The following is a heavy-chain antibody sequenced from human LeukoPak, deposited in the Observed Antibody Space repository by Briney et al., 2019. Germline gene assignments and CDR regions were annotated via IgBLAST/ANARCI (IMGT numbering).Heavy chain of an antibody. V-gene: IGHV1-18*01. CDR1: GYTFTTYG. D-gene: IGHD3-22*01. Sequence: ASVKVSCKASGYTFTTYGISWVRQAPRHGLEWMGWISGYNGNTNYAQKLQGRITMTTDTSTSTAYMELRSLRSDDTAVYYCARGSTARYYYDRSGYYRGAFDYWGQGTLVTVSS. CDR3: ARGSTARYYYDRSGYYRGAFDY. J-gene: IGHJ4*02. CDR2: ISGYNGNT.